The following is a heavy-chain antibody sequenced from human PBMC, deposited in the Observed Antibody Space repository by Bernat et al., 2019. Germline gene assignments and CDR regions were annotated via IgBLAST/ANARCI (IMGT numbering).Heavy chain of an antibody. CDR2: IWYDGSNK. CDR3: ARTGRSSWYGQAYYYGMDV. D-gene: IGHD6-13*01. Sequence: QVQLVESGGGVVQPGRSLRLSCAASGFTFSSYGMHWVRQAPGKGLEWVAVIWYDGSNKYYADSVKGRFTISRDNSKNTLYLQMNSLRAEDTAVYYCARTGRSSWYGQAYYYGMDVWGQGTTVTVSS. CDR1: GFTFSSYG. V-gene: IGHV3-33*01. J-gene: IGHJ6*02.